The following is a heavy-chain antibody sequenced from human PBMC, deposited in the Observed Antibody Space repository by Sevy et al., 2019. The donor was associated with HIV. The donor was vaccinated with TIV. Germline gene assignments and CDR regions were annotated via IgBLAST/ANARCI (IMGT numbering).Heavy chain of an antibody. CDR2: INPNSGGT. D-gene: IGHD3-9*01. CDR1: GYTVTGYY. V-gene: IGHV1-2*02. Sequence: ASVKVSCKASGYTVTGYYMHWVRQAPGQGLEWMGWINPNSGGTNYAQKFQGRVTMTRDTSISTAYMELSRLRSDDTAVYYCARLDILRHFDWLLGDYYGMDVWGQGTTVTVSS. CDR3: ARLDILRHFDWLLGDYYGMDV. J-gene: IGHJ6*02.